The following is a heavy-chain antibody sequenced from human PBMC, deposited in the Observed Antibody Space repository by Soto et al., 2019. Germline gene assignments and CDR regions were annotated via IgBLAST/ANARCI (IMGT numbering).Heavy chain of an antibody. CDR2: IYYSGST. D-gene: IGHD6-13*01. CDR3: ARSTIAYNWFDP. CDR1: GGSISSSSYY. V-gene: IGHV4-39*01. Sequence: SETLSLTCTVSGGSISSSSYYWGWIRQPPGKGLEWIGSIYYSGSTYYNPSLKSRVTISVDTSKNQFSLKLSSVTAADTAVYYCARSTIAYNWFDPWGQGTLVTVS. J-gene: IGHJ5*02.